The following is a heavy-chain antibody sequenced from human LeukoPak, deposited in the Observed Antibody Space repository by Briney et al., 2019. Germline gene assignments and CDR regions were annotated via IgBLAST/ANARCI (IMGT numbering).Heavy chain of an antibody. J-gene: IGHJ4*02. CDR1: DKSGSGYY. CDR2: IDQSGST. CDR3: ARGVDY. Sequence: SETLSLTCAVYDKSGSGYYWTWFRQVPGKGLEWIGEIDQSGSTNYNPSLKRRVIISVDTSKSPFSLKMTSVTAADTGLYYCARGVDYWGQGTVVTVSS. V-gene: IGHV4-34*01.